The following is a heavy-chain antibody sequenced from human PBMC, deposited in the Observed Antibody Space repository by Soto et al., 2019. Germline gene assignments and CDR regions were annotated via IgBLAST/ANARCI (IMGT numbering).Heavy chain of an antibody. CDR2: ISAYNGNT. CDR3: AREGPAPYYYYGRDV. V-gene: IGHV1-18*01. J-gene: IGHJ6*02. Sequence: QVQLVQSGGEVKKPGASVKVSCKTSGYSFTTYGISWVRQAPGQGLEWMGWISAYNGNTHYAQKLQDRVTMTTDTSTSTAYMELRSLRSDDTAVYYCAREGPAPYYYYGRDVWGQGSTVTVSS. CDR1: GYSFTTYG.